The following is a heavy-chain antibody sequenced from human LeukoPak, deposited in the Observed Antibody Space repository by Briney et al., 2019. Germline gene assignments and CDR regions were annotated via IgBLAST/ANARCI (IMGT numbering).Heavy chain of an antibody. CDR3: AKGTYYDFWSGYYTGIDFDY. CDR1: GITLSSCG. Sequence: GGSLRLSCTVSGITLSSCGMHWVRQAPGKGVEWVAFTRPDQSGEYYADSVKGRFTISRDNSKNSLYLQMNSLRTEDTALYYCAKGTYYDFWSGYYTGIDFDYWGQGTLVTVSS. CDR2: TRPDQSGE. V-gene: IGHV3-30*02. D-gene: IGHD3-3*01. J-gene: IGHJ4*02.